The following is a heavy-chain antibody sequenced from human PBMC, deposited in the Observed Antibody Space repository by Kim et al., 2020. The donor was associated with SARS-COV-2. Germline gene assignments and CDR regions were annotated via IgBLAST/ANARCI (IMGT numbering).Heavy chain of an antibody. Sequence: SQKFQGRVTITRDTSASTAYMELSSLRSEDTAVYYCARGVVVVPAAMLDYWGQGTLVTVSS. CDR3: ARGVVVVPAAMLDY. D-gene: IGHD2-2*01. J-gene: IGHJ4*02. V-gene: IGHV1-3*01.